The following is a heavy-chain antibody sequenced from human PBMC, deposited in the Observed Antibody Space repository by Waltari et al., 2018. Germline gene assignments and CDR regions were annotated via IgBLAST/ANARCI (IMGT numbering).Heavy chain of an antibody. Sequence: EEQLVESGGGLVQPGGSLRLSCVASGSIFSNYWMHWVRQVPGKGLVWVSRISEDGSVANYADSVQGRFTVSRDNARNTLYLQMDSLRVEDTAVYYCARHLHYWGQEPWSPCPQ. V-gene: IGHV3-74*01. CDR3: ARHLHY. CDR2: ISEDGSVA. J-gene: IGHJ4*01. CDR1: GSIFSNYW.